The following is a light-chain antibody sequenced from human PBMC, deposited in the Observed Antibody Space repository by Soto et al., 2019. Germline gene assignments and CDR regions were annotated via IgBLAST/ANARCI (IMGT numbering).Light chain of an antibody. CDR2: KAS. J-gene: IGKJ1*01. Sequence: DIHMAQSPSTLSASVGDRVTITCRASQSIDVWLSWYQQKAGKAPKLLIYKASTVASGVPSRFSGSGSGTEFTLTISILQPDDFAYYYCQQYNVYCTFGQGTKVEIK. CDR3: QQYNVYCT. CDR1: QSIDVW. V-gene: IGKV1-5*03.